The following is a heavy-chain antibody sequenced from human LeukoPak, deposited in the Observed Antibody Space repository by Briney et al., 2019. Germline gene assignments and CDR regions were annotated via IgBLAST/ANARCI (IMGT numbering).Heavy chain of an antibody. Sequence: GSSVKVSCKASGGTFSSYAISWVRQAPGQGLEWMGGIIPIFGTANYAQKFQGRVTITADESTSTAYMELRSLRSDDTAVYYCARDLYSRRMNYYGSGSYFAYWGQGTLVTVSS. V-gene: IGHV1-69*01. CDR3: ARDLYSRRMNYYGSGSYFAY. J-gene: IGHJ4*02. CDR2: IIPIFGTA. D-gene: IGHD3-10*01. CDR1: GGTFSSYA.